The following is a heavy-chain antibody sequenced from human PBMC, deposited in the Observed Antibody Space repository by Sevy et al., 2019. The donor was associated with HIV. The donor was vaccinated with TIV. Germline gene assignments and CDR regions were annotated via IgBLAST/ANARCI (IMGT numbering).Heavy chain of an antibody. J-gene: IGHJ4*02. CDR3: ANQPLTLISPPDS. Sequence: SETLSLTCTVSGDSISNSRYYWGWIRQPPGKGLEWIGSVYYSGSTYYNPSLKSRVTLSIDTSKNQFILKVNSVTATDTAVYYCANQPLTLISPPDSWGQGTLVTVSS. CDR2: VYYSGST. V-gene: IGHV4-39*01. CDR1: GDSISNSRYY. D-gene: IGHD2-2*01.